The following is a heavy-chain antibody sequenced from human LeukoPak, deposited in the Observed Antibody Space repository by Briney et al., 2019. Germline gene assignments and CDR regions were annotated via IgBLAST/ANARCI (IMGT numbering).Heavy chain of an antibody. CDR3: AKESGKFDY. Sequence: GGSLRLSCAASGFTFDDYTMHWARQAPGKGLEWVSLISGDGVSTFYADSVKGRFSISRDNSKNSLYLEMNSLRTEDAAMYYCAKESGKFDYWGQGTLVAVSS. V-gene: IGHV3-43*02. J-gene: IGHJ4*02. CDR1: GFTFDDYT. CDR2: ISGDGVST.